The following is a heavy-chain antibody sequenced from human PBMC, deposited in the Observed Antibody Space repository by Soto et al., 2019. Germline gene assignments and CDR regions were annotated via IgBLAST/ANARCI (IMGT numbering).Heavy chain of an antibody. V-gene: IGHV4-39*01. Sequence: QLQLQESGPGLVKPSETLSLTCTVSGGSISSSSYYWGWIRQPPGKGLEWIGSIYYSGSTYYNPSLKSRVTISVDTYKNQFSLKLSSVTAADTAVHYCARSSPHSGYYAPFDCWGQGTLVTVSS. J-gene: IGHJ4*02. D-gene: IGHD3-22*01. CDR3: ARSSPHSGYYAPFDC. CDR1: GGSISSSSYY. CDR2: IYYSGST.